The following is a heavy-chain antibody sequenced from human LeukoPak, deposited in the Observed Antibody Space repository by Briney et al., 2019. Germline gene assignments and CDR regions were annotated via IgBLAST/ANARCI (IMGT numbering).Heavy chain of an antibody. CDR2: IYTSGST. Sequence: KPSETLSLTCTVSGDSISSYYWSWIRQPAGKGLEWIGRIYTSGSTNYNPSLKSRVTMSVDTSKNQFSLKLSSVTAADTAVYYCARSYCSSTSCYLYYFDYWGQGTLVTVSS. D-gene: IGHD2-2*01. CDR3: ARSYCSSTSCYLYYFDY. J-gene: IGHJ4*02. CDR1: GDSISSYY. V-gene: IGHV4-4*07.